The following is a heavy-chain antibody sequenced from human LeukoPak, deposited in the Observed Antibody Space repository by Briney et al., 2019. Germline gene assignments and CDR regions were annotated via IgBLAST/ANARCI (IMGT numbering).Heavy chain of an antibody. J-gene: IGHJ5*02. Sequence: SETLSLTCAVYGGSFSGYYWSWIRQPPGKGLEWIGEINHSGSTNYNPSLKSRVTISVDTSKNQFSLKLSSVTAADTAVYYCARGFPFNGNDRKYTWFDPGGKETLVTVSS. D-gene: IGHD1-20*01. CDR3: ARGFPFNGNDRKYTWFDP. CDR2: INHSGST. V-gene: IGHV4-34*01. CDR1: GGSFSGYY.